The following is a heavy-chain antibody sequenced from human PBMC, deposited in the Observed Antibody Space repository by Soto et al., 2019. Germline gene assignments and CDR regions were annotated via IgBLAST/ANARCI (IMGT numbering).Heavy chain of an antibody. J-gene: IGHJ6*02. D-gene: IGHD1-26*01. CDR1: GFTFSSYS. V-gene: IGHV3-48*02. CDR3: ARDLPLARWVGGMDV. CDR2: ISSSASAI. Sequence: GGSLRLSCAASGFTFSSYSMNWVRQAPGKGLEWISYISSSASAIYYADFLKGRFTISRGDAKNSLYLQMNGLRDEDTAVYYCARDLPLARWVGGMDVWGQGTTVTVS.